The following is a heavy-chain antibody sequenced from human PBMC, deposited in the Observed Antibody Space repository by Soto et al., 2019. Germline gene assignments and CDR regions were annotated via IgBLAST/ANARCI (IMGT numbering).Heavy chain of an antibody. CDR2: INPNGGT. J-gene: IGHJ4*02. CDR3: ARSLTTLTTLLDY. D-gene: IGHD4-17*01. V-gene: IGHV1-2*02. Sequence: QVQLVQSGAEVKRPGASVKVSCKASGYTLTDNYMHWVREAPGQGFEWMGWINPNGGTNYAQKFPGRVTMTRDTSISTAYMELSRLRSDDTAVYYCARSLTTLTTLLDYWGQGTLVTVSS. CDR1: GYTLTDNY.